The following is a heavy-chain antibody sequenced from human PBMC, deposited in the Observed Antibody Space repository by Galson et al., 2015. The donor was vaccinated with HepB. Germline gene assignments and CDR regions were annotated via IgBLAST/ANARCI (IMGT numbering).Heavy chain of an antibody. Sequence: SLRLSCAASGFTFSSYGMHWVRQAPGKGLEWVAVISYDGSNKYYADSVKGRFTISRDNSKNTLYLQMNSLRAEDTAVYYCANSLATGYGMDVWGQGTMVTVSS. CDR1: GFTFSSYG. V-gene: IGHV3-30*18. CDR2: ISYDGSNK. CDR3: ANSLATGYGMDV. D-gene: IGHD6-13*01. J-gene: IGHJ6*02.